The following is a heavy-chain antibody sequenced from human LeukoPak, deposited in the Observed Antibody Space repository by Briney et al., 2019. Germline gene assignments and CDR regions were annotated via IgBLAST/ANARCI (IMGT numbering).Heavy chain of an antibody. CDR3: AKDLGFDYAYWFDP. D-gene: IGHD4-17*01. J-gene: IGHJ5*02. CDR2: ISGSGGST. CDR1: GFTFSSYA. Sequence: GGSLRLSCVASGFTFSSYAMSWVRQAPGKGLEWVSAISGSGGSTYYAADSVKGRFTISRDNSKNTLYLQMNSLRAEDTALYYCAKDLGFDYAYWFDPWGQGTLVTVSS. V-gene: IGHV3-23*01.